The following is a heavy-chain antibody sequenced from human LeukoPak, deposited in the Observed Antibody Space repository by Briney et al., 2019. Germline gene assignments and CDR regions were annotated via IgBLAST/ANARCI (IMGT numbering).Heavy chain of an antibody. V-gene: IGHV1-69*04. CDR2: IIPILGIA. D-gene: IGHD5-24*01. J-gene: IGHJ3*02. CDR3: ASAMATASDAFDI. CDR1: GGTFSSYA. Sequence: SVKVSCKASGGTFSSYAISWVRQAPGQGLEWMGRIIPILGIANYAQKFQGRVTITADKSTSTAYKELSSLRSEDTAVYYCASAMATASDAFDIWGQGTMVTVSS.